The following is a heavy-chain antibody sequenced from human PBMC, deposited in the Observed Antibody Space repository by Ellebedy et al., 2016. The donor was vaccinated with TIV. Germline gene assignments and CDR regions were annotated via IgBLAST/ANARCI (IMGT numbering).Heavy chain of an antibody. D-gene: IGHD6-13*01. CDR3: ATDGGSWFGWDFQH. CDR1: GITFSSYA. J-gene: IGHJ1*01. CDR2: ISYDGSNK. V-gene: IGHV3-30-3*01. Sequence: PGGSLRLSCPASGITFSSYAIHWVPQTQAKGLEWVAVISYDGSNKNYADSVKGRFTISRDNSKNTVYLQMNSLRAEDTAVYYCATDGGSWFGWDFQHWGQGTLVIVSS.